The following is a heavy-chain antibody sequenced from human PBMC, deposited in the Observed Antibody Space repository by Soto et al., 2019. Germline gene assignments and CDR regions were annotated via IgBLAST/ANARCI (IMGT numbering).Heavy chain of an antibody. CDR2: IIPIFGKT. V-gene: IGHV1-69*12. CDR1: GDTFSSYA. CDR3: YTLAV. J-gene: IGHJ6*02. Sequence: QVQLVQSGAEVKRPGSSVKVSCKASGDTFSSYAFSWVRQAPGQGLEWMGGIIPIFGKTNYAQKFQGRVTITADESTSTAYMELSSRISDVTAVYYCYTLAVWGQGTTVTVSS. D-gene: IGHD3-3*02.